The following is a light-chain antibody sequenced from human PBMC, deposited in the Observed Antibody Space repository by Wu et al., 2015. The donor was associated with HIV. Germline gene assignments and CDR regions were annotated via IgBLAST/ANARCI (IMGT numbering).Light chain of an antibody. CDR3: QQYSESPTT. V-gene: IGKV3D-20*01. Sequence: EIVLTQSPATLSSSPGDTATLSCGASQSIDRNFLAWYQHRPGLAPRLLIYDASIRAAGIPDRFGGSGSGTRLHSHHQQTGPSKILSVYYCQQYSESPTTFGPGDRRWTSN. CDR1: QSIDRNF. J-gene: IGKJ2*01. CDR2: DAS.